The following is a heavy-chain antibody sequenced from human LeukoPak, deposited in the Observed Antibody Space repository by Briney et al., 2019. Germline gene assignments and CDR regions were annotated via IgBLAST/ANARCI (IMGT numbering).Heavy chain of an antibody. J-gene: IGHJ4*02. CDR1: GFTFSSYE. Sequence: GGSLRLSCAASGFTFSSYEMNWVRQAPGKGLEWVSYISSSGSTIYYADSVKGRFTISRDHAKNSLYLQMNSLRAEDTAVYYCARVGYSYGYIPNDYWGQGTLVTVSS. V-gene: IGHV3-48*03. D-gene: IGHD5-18*01. CDR3: ARVGYSYGYIPNDY. CDR2: ISSSGSTI.